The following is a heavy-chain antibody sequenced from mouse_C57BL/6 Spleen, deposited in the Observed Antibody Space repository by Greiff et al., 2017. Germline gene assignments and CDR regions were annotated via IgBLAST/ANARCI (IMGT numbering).Heavy chain of an antibody. CDR2: IYPGDGDT. Sequence: VQVVESGPELVKPGASVKISCKASGYAFSSSWMNWVKQRPGKGLEWIGRIYPGDGDTNYNGKFKGKATLTADKSSSTAYMQLSSLTSEDSAVYFCARSSTPDYWGQGTTLTVSS. J-gene: IGHJ2*01. CDR1: GYAFSSSW. V-gene: IGHV1-82*01. CDR3: ARSSTPDY.